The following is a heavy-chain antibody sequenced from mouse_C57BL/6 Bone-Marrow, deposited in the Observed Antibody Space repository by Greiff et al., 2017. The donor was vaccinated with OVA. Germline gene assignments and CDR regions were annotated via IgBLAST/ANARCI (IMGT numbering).Heavy chain of an antibody. J-gene: IGHJ3*01. CDR1: GYTFTSYW. V-gene: IGHV1-52*01. Sequence: QVQLQQPGAELVRPGSSVKLSCKASGYTFTSYWMHWVKQRPIQGLEWIGNIDPSDSETHYNQKFKDKATLTVDKSSSTAYMQLSSLTSDDSAVYYCARCDCASFAYWGQGTLVTVSA. CDR2: IDPSDSET. D-gene: IGHD2-4*01. CDR3: ARCDCASFAY.